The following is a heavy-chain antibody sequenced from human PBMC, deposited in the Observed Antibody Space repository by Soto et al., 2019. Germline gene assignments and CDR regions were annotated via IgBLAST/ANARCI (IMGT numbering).Heavy chain of an antibody. Sequence: SETLSLTCTVSGGSISSYCWSWIRQPPGKGLEWIGYIYYSGSTNYNPSLKSRVTISVDTSKNQFSLKLSSVTAADTAVYYCASGYSYGDIDYWGQGTLVTVSS. CDR2: IYYSGST. V-gene: IGHV4-59*01. J-gene: IGHJ4*02. D-gene: IGHD5-18*01. CDR1: GGSISSYC. CDR3: ASGYSYGDIDY.